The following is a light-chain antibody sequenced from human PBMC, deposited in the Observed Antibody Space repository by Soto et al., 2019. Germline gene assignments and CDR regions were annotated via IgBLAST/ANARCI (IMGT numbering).Light chain of an antibody. Sequence: DIQMTQSPSSLSASVGDRVTITCRASQTISRYLNWYQHKPGKAPKLLIYAASTLQPGVPSRFSASGSATDFTLIISGLQPEDFGTYYCQQSYNMPGTFGQGTRLEI. CDR2: AAS. J-gene: IGKJ5*01. CDR1: QTISRY. V-gene: IGKV1-39*01. CDR3: QQSYNMPGT.